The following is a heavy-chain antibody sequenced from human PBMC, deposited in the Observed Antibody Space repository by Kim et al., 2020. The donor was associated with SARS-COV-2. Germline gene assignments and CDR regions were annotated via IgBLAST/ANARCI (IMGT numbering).Heavy chain of an antibody. J-gene: IGHJ4*02. V-gene: IGHV3-64D*09. CDR3: VKSIYGDYYYFDY. D-gene: IGHD4-17*01. CDR1: GFTFSSYA. Sequence: GGSLRLSCSASGFTFSSYAMHWVRQAPGKGLEYVSLISSNGGSTYSADSVKGRFTISRDNSKNTLYLQMSSLRAEDTAVYYCVKSIYGDYYYFDYWGQGTLVTVSS. CDR2: ISSNGGST.